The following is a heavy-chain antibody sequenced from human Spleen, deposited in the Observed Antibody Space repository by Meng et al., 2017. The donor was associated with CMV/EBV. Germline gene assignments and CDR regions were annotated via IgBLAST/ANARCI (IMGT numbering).Heavy chain of an antibody. CDR2: LDWNSGRI. CDR3: VKDISAYCDSASCYFDS. Sequence: GGSLRLSCAASGFKFGDYAMHWVRQPPGKGLEWVSGLDWNSGRIGYADSVKGRFTISRDNAKNSLYMQLNRLRAEDTALYFCVKDISAYCDSASCYFDSWGQGTLVTVSS. V-gene: IGHV3-9*01. J-gene: IGHJ4*02. D-gene: IGHD2-2*01. CDR1: GFKFGDYA.